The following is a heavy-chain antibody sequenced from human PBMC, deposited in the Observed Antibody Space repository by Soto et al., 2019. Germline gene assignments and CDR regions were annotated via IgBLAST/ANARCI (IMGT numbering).Heavy chain of an antibody. D-gene: IGHD3-22*01. V-gene: IGHV3-23*01. CDR3: AKLPSSGFYYFDY. Sequence: GGALRLSCAASGFTFSKYSINWVRQAPGKGLEWVSGIVGSGASTNYADSVKGRFTISRDNSKNTLYLHMNGLRAEDTATYYCAKLPSSGFYYFDYWGQGTPVTVSS. J-gene: IGHJ4*02. CDR1: GFTFSKYS. CDR2: IVGSGAST.